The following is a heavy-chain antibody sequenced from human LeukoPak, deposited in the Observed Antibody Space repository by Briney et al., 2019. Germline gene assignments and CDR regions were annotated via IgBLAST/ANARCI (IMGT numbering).Heavy chain of an antibody. CDR3: AREEIRSCFDP. CDR2: IYYSGST. Sequence: SETLSLTCTVSGGSISSYYWSWIRQPPGKGLEWIGYIYYSGSTNYNPSLKSRVTISVDTSKNQFSLKLSSVTAADTAVYYCAREEIRSCFDPGGQETLVTVSS. CDR1: GGSISSYY. V-gene: IGHV4-59*01. J-gene: IGHJ5*02. D-gene: IGHD5-24*01.